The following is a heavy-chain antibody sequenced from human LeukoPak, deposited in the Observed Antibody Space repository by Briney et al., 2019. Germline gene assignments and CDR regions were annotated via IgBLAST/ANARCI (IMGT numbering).Heavy chain of an antibody. CDR2: INAGNGNT. Sequence: ASVNVSCKASGYTFTSYAMHWVRQAPGQRLEWMGWINAGNGNTKYSQKFQGRVTITRDTSASTAYMELSSLRSEDTAVYYCASGSGYSGYDSYYYYYGMDVWGQGTTVTVSS. V-gene: IGHV1-3*01. CDR3: ASGSGYSGYDSYYYYYGMDV. J-gene: IGHJ6*02. D-gene: IGHD5-12*01. CDR1: GYTFTSYA.